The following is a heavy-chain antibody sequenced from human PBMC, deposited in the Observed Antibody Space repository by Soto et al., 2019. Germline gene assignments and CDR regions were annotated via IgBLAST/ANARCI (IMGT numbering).Heavy chain of an antibody. Sequence: EVQLVESGGGLVQPGGSLRLSCAASGFTVSSNYMSWVRQAPGKGLEWVSVIYSGGSTYYADSVKGRFTISRDNSKNTLYRKMNSLRAEDTAVYYCARVGDIVVVPAAMYAFDIWGQGTMVTVSS. CDR1: GFTVSSNY. J-gene: IGHJ3*02. D-gene: IGHD2-2*01. CDR2: IYSGGST. CDR3: ARVGDIVVVPAAMYAFDI. V-gene: IGHV3-66*01.